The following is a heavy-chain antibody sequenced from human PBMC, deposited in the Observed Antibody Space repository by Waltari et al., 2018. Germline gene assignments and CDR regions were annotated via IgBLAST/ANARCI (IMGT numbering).Heavy chain of an antibody. CDR1: GFTFSSYA. D-gene: IGHD3-22*01. V-gene: IGHV3-48*03. J-gene: IGHJ4*02. Sequence: EVQLVESGGGLVQPGGSLRLSCAASGFTFSSYAMNWVRQAQGKGLEWVSYISSSGSTIYYADSVKGRFTISRDNAKNSLYLQMNSLRAEDTAVYYCARSYYYDSSALSFDYWGQGTLVTVSS. CDR2: ISSSGSTI. CDR3: ARSYYYDSSALSFDY.